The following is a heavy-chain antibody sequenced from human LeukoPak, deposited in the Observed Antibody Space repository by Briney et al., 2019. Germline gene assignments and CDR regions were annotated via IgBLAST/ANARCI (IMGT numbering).Heavy chain of an antibody. D-gene: IGHD4-17*01. J-gene: IGHJ4*02. CDR2: ISNTGST. CDR3: ARAVGDYTFDY. V-gene: IGHV4-59*01. Sequence: PSETLSLTCTVSGGSIRSYYWSWFRQPPGKGLEWIAYISNTGSTKYNPSLRNRVTISVDTSKNQFSLKLSSVTAADTAVYYCARAVGDYTFDYWGQGALVTVSS. CDR1: GGSIRSYY.